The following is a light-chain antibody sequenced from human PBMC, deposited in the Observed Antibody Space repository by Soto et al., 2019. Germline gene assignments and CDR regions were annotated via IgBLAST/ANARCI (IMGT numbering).Light chain of an antibody. CDR2: DAS. J-gene: IGKJ1*01. CDR1: QSVSNY. V-gene: IGKV3-11*01. Sequence: ENVLKQSPATLSLSPGERATLSCRASQSVSNYVAWYQQKPGQAPRLLIYDASNRATGIPARFSGSGSGTDFTLTISSLEPEDFAVYYCLQRQSWPRTFGQGTKVDIK. CDR3: LQRQSWPRT.